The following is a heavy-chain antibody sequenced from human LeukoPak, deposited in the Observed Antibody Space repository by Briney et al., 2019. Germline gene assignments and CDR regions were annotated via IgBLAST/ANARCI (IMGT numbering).Heavy chain of an antibody. J-gene: IGHJ4*02. Sequence: GESLKISCKGSGYSFTSYWIGWVRQMPGKGLEWMGIIYPGDSDTRYSPSFQGQVTISADKSISTAYLQWSSLKAPDTAMYYCARYIGSSWTYYYFDYWGQGTLVTVSS. CDR3: ARYIGSSWTYYYFDY. CDR1: GYSFTSYW. CDR2: IYPGDSDT. V-gene: IGHV5-51*03. D-gene: IGHD6-13*01.